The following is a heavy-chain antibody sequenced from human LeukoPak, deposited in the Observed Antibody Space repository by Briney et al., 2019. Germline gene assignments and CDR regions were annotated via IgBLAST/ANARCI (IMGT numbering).Heavy chain of an antibody. Sequence: SQTLSLTCAISGDSVSTSSVAWNWIRQSPSRGLEWLGRTYYRSKWYNDYTVSVKSRITINPDTSKNQFSLQLNSVTPEDTAVYYCAGGYSSHDFDYWGQGTLVTVSS. V-gene: IGHV6-1*01. CDR1: GDSVSTSSVA. CDR2: TYYRSKWYN. J-gene: IGHJ4*02. D-gene: IGHD6-19*01. CDR3: AGGYSSHDFDY.